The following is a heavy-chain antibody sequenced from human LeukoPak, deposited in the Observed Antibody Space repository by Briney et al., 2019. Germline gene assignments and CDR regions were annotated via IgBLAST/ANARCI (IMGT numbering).Heavy chain of an antibody. CDR3: ARDDPPADYRDYYYYYMDV. D-gene: IGHD4-11*01. J-gene: IGHJ6*03. V-gene: IGHV3-7*01. CDR2: IKQDGSEK. CDR1: GFTFSSYW. Sequence: GGSLRLSCAASGFTFSSYWMSWVRQAPGKGLEWVANIKQDGSEKYYVDSVKGRFTISRDNAKNSLYLQMNSLRAEDTAVYYCARDDPPADYRDYYYYYMDVWGKGTTVTVSS.